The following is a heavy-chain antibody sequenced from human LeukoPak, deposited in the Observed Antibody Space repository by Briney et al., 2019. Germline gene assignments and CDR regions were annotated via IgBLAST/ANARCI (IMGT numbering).Heavy chain of an antibody. CDR2: INHSGST. Sequence: SETLSLTCAVYGGSFSGYYWSWIRQPPGKGLEWIGEINHSGSTNYNPSLKSRVTISVDTSKNQFSLKLNSVTAADTAVYYCARRSLGNTGGPTGVFDPWGQGTLVTVSS. CDR1: GGSFSGYY. V-gene: IGHV4-34*01. D-gene: IGHD2-8*02. J-gene: IGHJ5*02. CDR3: ARRSLGNTGGPTGVFDP.